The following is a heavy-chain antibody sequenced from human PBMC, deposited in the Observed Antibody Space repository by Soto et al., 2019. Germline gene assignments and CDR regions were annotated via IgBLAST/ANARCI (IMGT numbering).Heavy chain of an antibody. J-gene: IGHJ3*02. V-gene: IGHV1-8*01. CDR3: AREGLYVSIKDNTFDI. CDR2: MNPNSGNT. D-gene: IGHD2-15*01. Sequence: QVQLVQSGAEVKRSGASVRISCKASGYTFNRHDINWVRQATGQGPEWIGWMNPNSGNTGYAQKFQGRVTMTRDSSITTAYMDLSSLTSEDTAIYYCAREGLYVSIKDNTFDIGCQGTMVSVSS. CDR1: GYTFNRHD.